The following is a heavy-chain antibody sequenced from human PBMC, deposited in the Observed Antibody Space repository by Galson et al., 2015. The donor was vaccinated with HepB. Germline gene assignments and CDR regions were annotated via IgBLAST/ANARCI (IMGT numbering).Heavy chain of an antibody. CDR2: INPSGGST. CDR3: ARGPGDYYYDSSGENYYFDY. V-gene: IGHV1-46*01. J-gene: IGHJ4*02. CDR1: GYTFTSYY. Sequence: SVKVSCKASGYTFTSYYMHWVRQAPGQGLEWMGIINPSGGSTSYAQKFQGRVTMTRDTSTSTVYMELSSLRSEDTAVYYCARGPGDYYYDSSGENYYFDYWGQGTLVTVSS. D-gene: IGHD3-22*01.